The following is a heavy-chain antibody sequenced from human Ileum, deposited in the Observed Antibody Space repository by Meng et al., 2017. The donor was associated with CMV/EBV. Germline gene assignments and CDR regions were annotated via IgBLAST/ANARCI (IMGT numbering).Heavy chain of an antibody. J-gene: IGHJ4*02. CDR1: GFTFDDYA. CDR2: ISWNSGSI. D-gene: IGHD3-16*01. V-gene: IGHV3-9*01. CDR3: AKGGWGAWYYFDY. Sequence: GGSLRLSCAASGFTFDDYAMHWVRQAPGKGLEWVSGISWNSGSIGYADSVKGRLTISRDNAKNSLYLQMNSLRAEDTALYYCAKGGWGAWYYFDYWGQGTLVTVSS.